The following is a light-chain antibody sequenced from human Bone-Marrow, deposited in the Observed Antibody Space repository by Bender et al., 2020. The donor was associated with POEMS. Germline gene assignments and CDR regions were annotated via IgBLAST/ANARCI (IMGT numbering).Light chain of an antibody. CDR3: QAWDTYSVI. CDR1: VLARKY. V-gene: IGLV3-1*01. Sequence: SYELTQPPSVSVSPGQTARITCSGDVLARKYACWFQQKPGQAPVAVIYEDTKRPSGIPDRFSGSNSGNTATLTISGTQAMDEADYYCQAWDTYSVIFGGGTKLTVL. J-gene: IGLJ2*01. CDR2: EDT.